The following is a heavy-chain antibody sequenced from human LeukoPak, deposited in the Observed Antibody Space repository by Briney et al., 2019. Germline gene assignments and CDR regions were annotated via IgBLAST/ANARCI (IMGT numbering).Heavy chain of an antibody. J-gene: IGHJ4*02. D-gene: IGHD3-22*01. Sequence: SGPTLVNPTRTLTLTCTFSGFSLRTGGVGVGWIRQPPGKALEWLALIYWNDDKRYSPSLKSRLTITKDTSKNQVVLTITNMDPVDTATYYCALSLAYYYDSSGYVPWFDYWGQGTLATVS. CDR3: ALSLAYYYDSSGYVPWFDY. CDR1: GFSLRTGGVG. V-gene: IGHV2-5*01. CDR2: IYWNDDK.